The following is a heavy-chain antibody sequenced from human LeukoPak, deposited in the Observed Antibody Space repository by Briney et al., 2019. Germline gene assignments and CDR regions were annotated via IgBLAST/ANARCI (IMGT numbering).Heavy chain of an antibody. V-gene: IGHV4-39*07. J-gene: IGHJ6*03. CDR3: ARVENGGGYPYYYYYMDV. CDR2: IYYSGST. D-gene: IGHD5-12*01. Sequence: SETLSLTCTVSGGSISSSSYYWGWIRQPPGKGLEWIGSIYYSGSTYYNPSLKSRVTISVDTSKNQFSLKLSSVTAADTAVYYCARVENGGGYPYYYYYMDVWGKGTTVTVSS. CDR1: GGSISSSSYY.